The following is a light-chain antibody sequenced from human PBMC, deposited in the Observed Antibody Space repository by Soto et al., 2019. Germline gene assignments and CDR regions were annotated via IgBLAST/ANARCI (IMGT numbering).Light chain of an antibody. Sequence: EIVLTQSPGTLSLSPGESTTLSCRASQSVGRNFLAWYQQKPGRAPRLLIHGASYRATGIPDRFSGSGSETDFTLTISRLEPEDSAVYYCHQYAASPLTFGGGIQVEIK. J-gene: IGKJ4*01. V-gene: IGKV3-20*01. CDR3: HQYAASPLT. CDR2: GAS. CDR1: QSVGRNF.